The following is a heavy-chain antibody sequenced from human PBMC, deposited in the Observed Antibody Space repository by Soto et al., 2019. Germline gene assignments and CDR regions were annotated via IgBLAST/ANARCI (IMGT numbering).Heavy chain of an antibody. J-gene: IGHJ3*01. CDR1: GFTFSSYA. CDR3: ARAKAVVGVALEV. CDR2: ISASGGRGGGT. Sequence: EVQLMESGGALVQPGGSLRVSCEASGFTFSSYAMNWVRQAPGQGLEWVAGISASGGRGGGTYYADSVKGRFTISRDNSKNILYLQLNSLRGDDTAVYYCARAKAVVGVALEVWGQGTVVTVSS. D-gene: IGHD2-15*01. V-gene: IGHV3-23*01.